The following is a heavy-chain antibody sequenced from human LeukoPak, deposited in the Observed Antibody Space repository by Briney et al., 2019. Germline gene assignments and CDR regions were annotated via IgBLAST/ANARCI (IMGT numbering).Heavy chain of an antibody. CDR1: GYTFTSYG. J-gene: IGHJ5*02. CDR3: ARAQVERGYSYVGDSAHNWFDP. V-gene: IGHV1-18*01. D-gene: IGHD5-18*01. CDR2: ISAYNGNT. Sequence: ASVKVSCKASGYTFTSYGISWVRQAPGQGLERMGWISAYNGNTNYAQKLQGRVTMTTDTSTSTAYMELRSLRSDDTAVYYCARAQVERGYSYVGDSAHNWFDPWGQGTLVTVSS.